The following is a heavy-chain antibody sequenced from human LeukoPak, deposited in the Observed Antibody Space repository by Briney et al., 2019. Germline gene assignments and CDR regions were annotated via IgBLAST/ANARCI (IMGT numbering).Heavy chain of an antibody. CDR3: ARDDRYYYGSGKPYYYYYYMDV. CDR2: IIPIFGTA. V-gene: IGHV1-69*13. Sequence: GASVKVSCKASGGTFSRYAISWVRQAPGQGLEWMGGIIPIFGTANYAQKFQGRVTITADESTSTAYMELSSLRSEDTAVYYCARDDRYYYGSGKPYYYYYYMDVWGKGTTVTISS. D-gene: IGHD3-10*01. J-gene: IGHJ6*03. CDR1: GGTFSRYA.